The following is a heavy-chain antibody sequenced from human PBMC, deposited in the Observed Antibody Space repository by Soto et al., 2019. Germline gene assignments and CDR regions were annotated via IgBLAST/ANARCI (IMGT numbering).Heavy chain of an antibody. V-gene: IGHV3-21*01. CDR1: GFTFSNYA. J-gene: IGHJ5*02. Sequence: GSLRLSCAASGFTFSNYAMSWVRQAPGKGLEWVSSISSSSSYIYYADSVKGRFTISRDNAKNSLYLQMNSLRAEDTAVYYYAREMYYDFWSGYYNWFDPWGQGTLVTVSS. CDR2: ISSSSSYI. D-gene: IGHD3-3*01. CDR3: AREMYYDFWSGYYNWFDP.